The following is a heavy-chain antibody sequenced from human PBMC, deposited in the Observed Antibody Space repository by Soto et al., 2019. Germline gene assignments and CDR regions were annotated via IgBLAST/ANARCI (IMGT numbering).Heavy chain of an antibody. J-gene: IGHJ5*02. CDR1: GYTFTGYY. D-gene: IGHD4-17*01. Sequence: QVQLVQSGAEVKKPGASVKVSCKAAGYTFTGYYVHWVRQAPGQGLEWMGWVNPNSGGTNYVQKFQGRVTMTRDTSISTAYMELSRLRYDDTAVYYCARGARTSTASQDWFDPWGRGTLVTVSS. CDR2: VNPNSGGT. CDR3: ARGARTSTASQDWFDP. V-gene: IGHV1-2*02.